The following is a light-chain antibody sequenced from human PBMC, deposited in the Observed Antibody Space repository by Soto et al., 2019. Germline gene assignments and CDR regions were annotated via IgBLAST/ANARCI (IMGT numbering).Light chain of an antibody. CDR3: QQYSSSPYT. V-gene: IGKV3-15*01. CDR2: GAS. J-gene: IGKJ2*01. Sequence: IEMTQSPATQSVSAGEGAGLSCRASQRVANNLAWYQQKPTQAPMLLIYGASTRATGTPDRFSGSGSGPEFTLTISRLQPEDFAVYYCQQYSSSPYTFGQGTKVEI. CDR1: QRVANN.